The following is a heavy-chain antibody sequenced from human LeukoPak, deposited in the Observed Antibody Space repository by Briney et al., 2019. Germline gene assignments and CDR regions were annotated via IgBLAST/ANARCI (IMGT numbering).Heavy chain of an antibody. CDR1: GFTLSSYE. J-gene: IGHJ6*03. D-gene: IGHD3-22*01. Sequence: PGGSLRLSCAASGFTLSSYEVNWVRQAPGKGLEWVSYISSSGSTIYYADSVKGRFTISRDNSKNTLYLQMNSLSAEDTAVYYCAKDLSSTDSYYYYYMDVWGKGTTVTISS. CDR2: ISSSGSTI. V-gene: IGHV3-48*03. CDR3: AKDLSSTDSYYYYYMDV.